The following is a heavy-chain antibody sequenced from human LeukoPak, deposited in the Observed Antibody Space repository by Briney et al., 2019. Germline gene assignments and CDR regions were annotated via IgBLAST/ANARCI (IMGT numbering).Heavy chain of an antibody. CDR1: GFTFSDSN. V-gene: IGHV3-73*01. CDR3: TRTPDFWSGYSD. CDR2: IRSRANNYST. J-gene: IGHJ4*02. D-gene: IGHD3-3*01. Sequence: GGSLKLSCAASGFTFSDSNMHWVRQASGKGLEWVGRIRSRANNYSTAYGASVTGRFTISRDDSKNTAYLQMNSLKTEDTAVFYCTRTPDFWSGYSDWGQGTLVTVSS.